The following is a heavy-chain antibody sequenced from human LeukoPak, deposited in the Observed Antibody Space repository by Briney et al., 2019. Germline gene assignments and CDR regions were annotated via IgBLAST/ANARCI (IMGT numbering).Heavy chain of an antibody. CDR1: GGSISSSSYY. Sequence: PSETLSLTCTVSGGSISSSSYYWGWIRQPPGKGLEWIGSIYYSGSTYYNPSLKSRVTISVDTSKNQFSLKLSSVTAADTAVYYCARAPPPPDYYDSSGPTPPPHGAFDIWGQGTMVTVSS. CDR3: ARAPPPPDYYDSSGPTPPPHGAFDI. CDR2: IYYSGST. J-gene: IGHJ3*02. D-gene: IGHD3-22*01. V-gene: IGHV4-39*07.